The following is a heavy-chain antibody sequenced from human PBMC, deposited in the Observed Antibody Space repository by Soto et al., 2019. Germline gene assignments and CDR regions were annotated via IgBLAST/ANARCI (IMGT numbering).Heavy chain of an antibody. V-gene: IGHV1-69*13. J-gene: IGHJ5*02. CDR3: ARAALPTTVTTHNWFDP. CDR1: GGTFSSYA. Sequence: GASVKVSCKASGGTFSSYAISWVRQAPGQGLEWMGGIIPIFGTANYAQKFQGRVTITADESTSTAYMELSSLRSEDTAVYYCARAALPTTVTTHNWFDPSGQGTLVTVSS. D-gene: IGHD4-17*01. CDR2: IIPIFGTA.